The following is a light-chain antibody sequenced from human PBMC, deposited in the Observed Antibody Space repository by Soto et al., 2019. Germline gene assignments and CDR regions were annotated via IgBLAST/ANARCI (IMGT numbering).Light chain of an antibody. CDR1: SSNIGGNS. J-gene: IGLJ1*01. CDR3: GSWDSSLSAYV. CDR2: DDN. V-gene: IGLV1-51*01. Sequence: QSVLTQPPSVSAAPGQKVPLSCSGSSSNIGGNSVSWYQQLSGTAPKLLIYDDNKRPSGIPDRFSGSKSGTSATLGITGFQTGDEADYYCGSWDSSLSAYVFGTGTKVTVL.